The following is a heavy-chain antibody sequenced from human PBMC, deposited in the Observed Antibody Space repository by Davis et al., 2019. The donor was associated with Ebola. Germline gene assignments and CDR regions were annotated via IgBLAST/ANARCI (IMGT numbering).Heavy chain of an antibody. D-gene: IGHD6-19*01. V-gene: IGHV3-53*05. Sequence: GESLKISSTASGFTVSSNHMSWVRQAPGKGLEWVSVIYDQSTAYADAVRGRFIISRDKSNNTLYLEMSSLRVDDTAVYYCATTQWLREFDNWGQGTLVTVSS. CDR2: IYDQST. CDR3: ATTQWLREFDN. J-gene: IGHJ4*02. CDR1: GFTVSSNH.